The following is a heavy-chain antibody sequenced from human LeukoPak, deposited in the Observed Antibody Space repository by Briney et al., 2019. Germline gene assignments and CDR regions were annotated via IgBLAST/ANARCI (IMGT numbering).Heavy chain of an antibody. Sequence: SETLSLTCAVYGGSFSGYYWSWIRQPPGKGLEWIGEINHSGSTNYNPSLKSRVTISVDTSKNQFSLKLSSVTAADTAVYYCARGTAVDYWGQGTMVTVSS. V-gene: IGHV4-34*01. D-gene: IGHD3-9*01. CDR1: GGSFSGYY. CDR2: INHSGST. CDR3: ARGTAVDY. J-gene: IGHJ3*01.